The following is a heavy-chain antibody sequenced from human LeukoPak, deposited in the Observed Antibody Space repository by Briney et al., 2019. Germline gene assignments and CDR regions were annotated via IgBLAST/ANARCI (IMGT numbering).Heavy chain of an antibody. CDR1: GYTLTELS. Sequence: ASVKVSCKVSGYTLTELSMHWVRQAPGKGLEWMGGFDPEGGETIYAQKFQGRVTMTEDTSTDTAYMELSSLRSEDTAVYYCATVLMVRGVIVWFDPWGQGTLVTVSS. CDR3: ATVLMVRGVIVWFDP. CDR2: FDPEGGET. J-gene: IGHJ5*02. V-gene: IGHV1-24*01. D-gene: IGHD3-10*01.